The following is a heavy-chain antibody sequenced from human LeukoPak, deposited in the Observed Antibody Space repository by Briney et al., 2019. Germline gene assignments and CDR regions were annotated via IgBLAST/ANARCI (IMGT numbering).Heavy chain of an antibody. CDR1: GGSFSGFY. Sequence: SETLSLTCSIYGGSFSGFYWNWIRQPPGKGLEWIGEINHSGSTHYSPSLKSRLSISVDPSKNQFSLKLSSVTAADTAVYYCARGGGYCTNNVCPPWCDPWGQGALVTVSS. J-gene: IGHJ5*02. D-gene: IGHD2-8*01. V-gene: IGHV4-34*01. CDR3: ARGGGYCTNNVCPPWCDP. CDR2: INHSGST.